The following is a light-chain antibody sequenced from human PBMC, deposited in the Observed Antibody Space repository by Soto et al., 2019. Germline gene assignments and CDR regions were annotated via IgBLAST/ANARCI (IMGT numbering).Light chain of an antibody. CDR1: SSDIGAYNY. V-gene: IGLV2-8*01. CDR3: GAHAGSNTWV. Sequence: QSVLAQSPSASGSPGQSVTISCTGSSSDIGAYNYVSWYQQHPGRAPKLIIYEVNKRPSGVPDRFSGSKSGNTASLTVSGLQADDEADYFCGAHAGSNTWVFGGGTKLTVL. J-gene: IGLJ3*02. CDR2: EVN.